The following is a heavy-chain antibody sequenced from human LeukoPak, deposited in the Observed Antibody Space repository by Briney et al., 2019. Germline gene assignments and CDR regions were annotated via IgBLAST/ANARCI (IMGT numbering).Heavy chain of an antibody. J-gene: IGHJ3*02. Sequence: ASVKVSCKASGYTFTSYDISWVRQATGQGLEWMVWLNPRNGNTGSAEKFQGRVTVTRDTSISTVYMELSSLRSEDTAVYYCARSLSSHYDALTGYYTRAFDIWGQGTMVTVSS. D-gene: IGHD3-9*01. V-gene: IGHV1-8*01. CDR1: GYTFTSYD. CDR3: ARSLSSHYDALTGYYTRAFDI. CDR2: LNPRNGNT.